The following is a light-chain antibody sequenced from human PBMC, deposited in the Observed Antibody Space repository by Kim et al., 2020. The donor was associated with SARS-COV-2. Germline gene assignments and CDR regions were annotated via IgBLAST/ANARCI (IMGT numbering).Light chain of an antibody. CDR2: GAS. V-gene: IGKV3-15*01. J-gene: IGKJ1*01. Sequence: EIVMTQSPATLSVSPGEKATLSCRASQSVDTNLAWYQQMPGQTPRLLIYGASTRATGIPARFSGSGSGTEFTLSISSLQSEDFAVYYCQQYDSGPLPFGQGTKVDNQ. CDR1: QSVDTN. CDR3: QQYDSGPLP.